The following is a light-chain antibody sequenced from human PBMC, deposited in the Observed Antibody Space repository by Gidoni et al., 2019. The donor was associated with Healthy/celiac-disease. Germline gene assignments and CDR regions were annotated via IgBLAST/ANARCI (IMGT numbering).Light chain of an antibody. V-gene: IGKV4-1*01. CDR2: WAS. CDR3: QQYYSTPLT. Sequence: DLVMTQSPHSLSVSLGESATINCKSSQSVLYSSNNKNYLAWYQQKTGQPAKLLIYWASTRESGVPERFSGSGSGTDFTITISSLQAEDVAVYYCQQYYSTPLTFGGXTKVEIK. J-gene: IGKJ4*01. CDR1: QSVLYSSNNKNY.